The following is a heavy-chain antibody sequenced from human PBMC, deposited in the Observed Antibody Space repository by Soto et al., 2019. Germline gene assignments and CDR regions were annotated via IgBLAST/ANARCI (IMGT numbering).Heavy chain of an antibody. CDR3: ARGGYCSGGSCRYRHYYGMDV. D-gene: IGHD2-15*01. V-gene: IGHV1-3*01. CDR1: GYTFTSYA. CDR2: INAGNGNT. J-gene: IGHJ6*02. Sequence: QVQLVQSGAEVKKPGASVKVSCKASGYTFTSYAMHWVRQAPGQRLEWMGWINAGNGNTKYSQKFQGRVTITRDTSASTAYMELSSLRSEDTAVYYCARGGYCSGGSCRYRHYYGMDVWGQGTTVTVSS.